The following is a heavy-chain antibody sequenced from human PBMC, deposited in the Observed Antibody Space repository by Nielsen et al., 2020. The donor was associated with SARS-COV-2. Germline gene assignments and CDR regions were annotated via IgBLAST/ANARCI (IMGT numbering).Heavy chain of an antibody. CDR3: ARAAGHQFWSGFFN. V-gene: IGHV3-21*01. Sequence: GGSLRLSCAASGFTFSSYSMNWVRQAPGKGLEWVSSISSSSSYIYYADSVKDRFTISRDNAKNSLYLQMNSLRAEDTAVYYCARAAGHQFWSGFFNWGQGTLVTVSS. CDR1: GFTFSSYS. CDR2: ISSSSSYI. D-gene: IGHD3-3*01. J-gene: IGHJ4*02.